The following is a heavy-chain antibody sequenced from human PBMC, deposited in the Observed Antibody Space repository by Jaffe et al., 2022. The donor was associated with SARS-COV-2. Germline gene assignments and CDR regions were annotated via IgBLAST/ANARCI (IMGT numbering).Heavy chain of an antibody. V-gene: IGHV6-1*01. CDR3: ARWKWEPTRDELYGMDV. CDR1: GDSVSSNSAA. D-gene: IGHD1-26*01. CDR2: TYYRSKWYN. J-gene: IGHJ6*02. Sequence: QVQLQQSGPGLVKPSQTLSLTCAISGDSVSSNSAAWNWIRQSPSRGLEWLGRTYYRSKWYNDYAVSVKSRITINPDTSKNQFSLQLNSVTPEDTAVYYCARWKWEPTRDELYGMDVWGQGTTVTVSS.